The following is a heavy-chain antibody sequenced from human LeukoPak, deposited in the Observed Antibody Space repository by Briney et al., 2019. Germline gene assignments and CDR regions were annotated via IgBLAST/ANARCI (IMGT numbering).Heavy chain of an antibody. V-gene: IGHV3-23*01. CDR3: AKNRGAPL. D-gene: IGHD2/OR15-2a*01. J-gene: IGHJ4*02. CDR1: GFTFSRNG. Sequence: PGGSLRLSCAASGFTFSRNGMTWVRQAPGKGLEWVSAISGSGGNTYYADSVKGRFTISRDNSKNTLYLQMNSLRAEDTAVYYCAKNRGAPLWGQGTLVTVSS. CDR2: ISGSGGNT.